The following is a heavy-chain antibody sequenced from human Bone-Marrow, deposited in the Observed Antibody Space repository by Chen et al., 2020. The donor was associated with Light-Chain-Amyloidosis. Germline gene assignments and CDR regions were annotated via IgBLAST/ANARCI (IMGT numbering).Heavy chain of an antibody. D-gene: IGHD1-26*01. CDR2: IGSSRSTI. CDR1: GFTFSSYS. J-gene: IGHJ6*03. Sequence: EVQLVESGGGLVQPGGSMRLSCAASGFTFSSYSMNWVRQAPGRGLEWVSYIGSSRSTIYYADSVKGRFTISRDNAKNSLYLQMNSLRAEDTAVYYCAGSWRELLVSPYYYMDVWGKGTTVTVSS. CDR3: AGSWRELLVSPYYYMDV. V-gene: IGHV3-48*01.